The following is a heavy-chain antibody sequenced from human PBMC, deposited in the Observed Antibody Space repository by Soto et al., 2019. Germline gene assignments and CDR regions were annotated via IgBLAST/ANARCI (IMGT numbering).Heavy chain of an antibody. CDR3: AKEMFAAAYAATSAFDL. V-gene: IGHV4-59*12. CDR2: IYYSGST. CDR1: GGSISSYY. D-gene: IGHD2-8*01. J-gene: IGHJ4*02. Sequence: PSETLSLTCTVSGGSISSYYWSWIRQPPGKGLEWIGYIYYSGSTNYNPSLKSRVTISVDTSKNQFSLKLSSVTAEDTGRYFCAKEMFAAAYAATSAFDLWGQGTLVTVSS.